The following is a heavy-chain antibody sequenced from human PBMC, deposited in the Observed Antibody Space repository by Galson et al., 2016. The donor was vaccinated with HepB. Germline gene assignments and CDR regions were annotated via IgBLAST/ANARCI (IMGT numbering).Heavy chain of an antibody. CDR3: AKGLAYCSGTSCLSYSDSPGGGMDV. Sequence: SLRLSCAASGFLFDDYAMHWVRQPPGKGLEWVASISWNGGNIDYADSVKGRFTISRDSAKSSLYLQMNSLRVEDTAVYYCAKGLAYCSGTSCLSYSDSPGGGMDVWGQGTTVTVSS. D-gene: IGHD2-2*01. J-gene: IGHJ6*02. V-gene: IGHV3-9*01. CDR1: GFLFDDYA. CDR2: ISWNGGNI.